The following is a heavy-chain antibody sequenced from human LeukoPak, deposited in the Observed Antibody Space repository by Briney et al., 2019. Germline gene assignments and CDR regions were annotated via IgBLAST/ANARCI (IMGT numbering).Heavy chain of an antibody. CDR3: ARVGSGWPKTLFPPRSYYFDY. V-gene: IGHV4-38-2*02. Sequence: PSETLSLTCTVSGYSISSGYYWGWVRQPPGKGLEWIGSIYHSGSTYYNPSLKSRVTISVDTSKNQFSLKLSSVTAADTAVYYCARVGSGWPKTLFPPRSYYFDYWGQGTLVTVSS. CDR1: GYSISSGYY. CDR2: IYHSGST. D-gene: IGHD6-19*01. J-gene: IGHJ4*02.